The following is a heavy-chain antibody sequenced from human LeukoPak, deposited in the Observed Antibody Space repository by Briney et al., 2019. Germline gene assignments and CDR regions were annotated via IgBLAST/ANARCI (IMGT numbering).Heavy chain of an antibody. CDR2: MNPNSGNT. D-gene: IGHD5-18*01. V-gene: IGHV1-8*02. CDR1: GYTFTSYG. Sequence: GASVKVSCKASGYTFTSYGISWVRQATGQGLEWMGWMNPNSGNTGYAQKFQGRVTMTRNTSISTAYMEPSSLRSEDTAVYYCARGLARTSMVTRGGVRFDYWGQGTLVTVSS. CDR3: ARGLARTSMVTRGGVRFDY. J-gene: IGHJ4*02.